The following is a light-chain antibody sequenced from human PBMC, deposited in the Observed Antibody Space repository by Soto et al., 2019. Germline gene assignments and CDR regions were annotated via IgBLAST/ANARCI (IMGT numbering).Light chain of an antibody. CDR1: SSNIGSNS. V-gene: IGLV1-47*01. J-gene: IGLJ1*01. Sequence: AALTQPPSSSGTPGPRATISCSGSSSNIGSNSVYWHQQLPGTAPKLLIYRNNQRPSGVPDRFSDSTSGTSASLAISGLRSEDEVHYYCAAWDDSLSDYVYGTGTKVTVL. CDR2: RNN. CDR3: AAWDDSLSDYV.